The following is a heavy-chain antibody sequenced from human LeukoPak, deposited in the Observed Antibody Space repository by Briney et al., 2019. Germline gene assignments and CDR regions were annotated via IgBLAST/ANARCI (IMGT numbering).Heavy chain of an antibody. CDR1: GYTFTSYD. D-gene: IGHD3-3*01. Sequence: ASVKVSCKASGYTFTSYDINWVRQATGQGLEWMGWMNPNSGNTGYAQKFQGRVTITRNTSISTAYMELSSLRSEDTAVYYCARATYYDFWSGLIRDYYYYMDVWGKGTTVTVSS. CDR2: MNPNSGNT. CDR3: ARATYYDFWSGLIRDYYYYMDV. V-gene: IGHV1-8*03. J-gene: IGHJ6*03.